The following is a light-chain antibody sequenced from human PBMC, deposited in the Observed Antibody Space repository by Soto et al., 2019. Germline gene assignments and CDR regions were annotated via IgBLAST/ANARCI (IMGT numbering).Light chain of an antibody. J-gene: IGLJ3*02. Sequence: QTVVTQEPSMTVSPGGTVTLTCGSSTGAVTTGHYPHWIQQKPGQAPTTLIYDVSKKHSWTPARFSGSVLGGKAALTLSGAQPEDEADYYGLLARVFGGGTKLTVL. V-gene: IGLV7-46*01. CDR1: TGAVTTGHY. CDR3: LLARV. CDR2: DVS.